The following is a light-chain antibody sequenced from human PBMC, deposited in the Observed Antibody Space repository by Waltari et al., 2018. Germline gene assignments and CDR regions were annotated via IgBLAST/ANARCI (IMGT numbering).Light chain of an antibody. Sequence: DIQMTQSPSPLSASVAHRVSITCRASQGITNELAWYQQKPGETPKLLIFEASSLQSGIPSRFSGSGSGTDFTLTISSLQSEDFATYYCQHYYSSPHNFGQGT. CDR1: QGITNE. CDR2: EAS. J-gene: IGKJ2*01. CDR3: QHYYSSPHN. V-gene: IGKV1-NL1*01.